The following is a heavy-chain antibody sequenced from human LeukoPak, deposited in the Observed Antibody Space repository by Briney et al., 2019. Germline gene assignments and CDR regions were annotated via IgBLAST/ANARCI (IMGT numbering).Heavy chain of an antibody. CDR1: GYTFTTSH. V-gene: IGHV1-46*04. CDR2: IIPSGGST. CDR3: ARDGGDGSGYYYYDY. Sequence: GASVKVSCKASGYTFTTSHMHWVRQAPGQGLEWMGIIIPSGGSTSYAQKLQGRVTMTSDTSTSTAYMELSSLKSEDTAVYYCARDGGDGSGYYYYDYWGQGTLVTVPS. J-gene: IGHJ4*02. D-gene: IGHD3-22*01.